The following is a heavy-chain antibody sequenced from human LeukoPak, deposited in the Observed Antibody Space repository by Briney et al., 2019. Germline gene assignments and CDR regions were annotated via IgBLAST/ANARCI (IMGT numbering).Heavy chain of an antibody. Sequence: PSETLSLTCTVSGGFISSFYWSWIRQPPGKGLEWIGYISYSGSTNHNPSLKSRVTISVDTSKNQFSLKLSSVTAADTAVYYCARSGSGYSPVDYWGQGTLVTVSS. CDR3: ARSGSGYSPVDY. V-gene: IGHV4-59*01. D-gene: IGHD3-22*01. CDR2: ISYSGST. CDR1: GGFISSFY. J-gene: IGHJ4*02.